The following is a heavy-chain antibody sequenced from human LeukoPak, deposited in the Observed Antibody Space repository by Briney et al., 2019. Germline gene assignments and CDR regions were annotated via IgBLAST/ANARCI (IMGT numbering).Heavy chain of an antibody. D-gene: IGHD2-2*02. CDR3: ARDGRYCSSTSCYIDY. CDR1: GFTFSDYY. Sequence: PGGSLRLSCAVSGFTFSDYYMSWIRQAPGKGLEWVSYISSSGSTIYYADSVKGRFTISRDNAKNSLYLQMNSLRAEDTAVYYCARDGRYCSSTSCYIDYWGQGTLVTVSS. CDR2: ISSSGSTI. J-gene: IGHJ4*02. V-gene: IGHV3-11*01.